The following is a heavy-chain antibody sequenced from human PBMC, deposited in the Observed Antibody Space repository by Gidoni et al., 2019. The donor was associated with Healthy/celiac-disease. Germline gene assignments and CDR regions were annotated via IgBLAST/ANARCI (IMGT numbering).Heavy chain of an antibody. V-gene: IGHV3-9*01. CDR2: ISWNSGSI. CDR1: GFTFDDYA. CDR3: AKGDKVWGSYLDFDY. D-gene: IGHD3-16*02. J-gene: IGHJ4*02. Sequence: EVQLVESGGGLVQPGRSLRLSCAASGFTFDDYAMHWVRQAPGKGLEWVSGISWNSGSIGYADSVKGRFTISRDNAKNSLYLQMNRLRAEDTALYYCAKGDKVWGSYLDFDYWGQGTLVTVSS.